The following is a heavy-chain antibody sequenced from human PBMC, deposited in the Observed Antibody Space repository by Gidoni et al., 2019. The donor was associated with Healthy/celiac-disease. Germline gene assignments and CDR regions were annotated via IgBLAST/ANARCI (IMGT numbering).Heavy chain of an antibody. CDR1: GFTFSSYR. CDR3: ARASSRITIFGVVSALGY. J-gene: IGHJ4*02. V-gene: IGHV3-48*02. Sequence: EVQLVESGGGLVQPGGSLRLSCAASGFTFSSYRMNWVRQAPGKGLEWVSYISSSSSTIYYADSVKGRFTISRDNAKNSLYLQMNSLRDEDTAVYYCARASSRITIFGVVSALGYWGQGTLVTVSS. D-gene: IGHD3-3*01. CDR2: ISSSSSTI.